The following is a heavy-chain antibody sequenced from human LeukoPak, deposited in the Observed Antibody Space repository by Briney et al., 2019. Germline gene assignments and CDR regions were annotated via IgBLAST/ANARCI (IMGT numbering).Heavy chain of an antibody. CDR3: AKVLSVRGVMPLDFDY. D-gene: IGHD3-10*01. CDR2: IWYDGSSK. Sequence: GGSLRLSCAASGFTFSSYGMHWVRQAPGKGLEWVAVIWYDGSSKYYADSVKGRFTISRDNSKNTLYLQMNSLRAEDTAVYYCAKVLSVRGVMPLDFDYWGQGTLVTVSS. V-gene: IGHV3-33*06. CDR1: GFTFSSYG. J-gene: IGHJ4*02.